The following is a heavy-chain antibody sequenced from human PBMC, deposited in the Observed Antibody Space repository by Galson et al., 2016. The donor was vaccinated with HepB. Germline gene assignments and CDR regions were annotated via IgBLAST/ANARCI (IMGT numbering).Heavy chain of an antibody. CDR3: ARAPVKGDAFDI. CDR2: IYFSGST. J-gene: IGHJ3*02. CDR1: GGSISSGDYY. V-gene: IGHV4-31*03. D-gene: IGHD4-23*01. Sequence: TLSLTCTVSGGSISSGDYYWNWIRQHPGKGLEWIGYIYFSGSTYYNPSLKSRVTISVDTSKNQLSLKLSSVTAADTAVYYCARAPVKGDAFDIWGQGTMVTVSS.